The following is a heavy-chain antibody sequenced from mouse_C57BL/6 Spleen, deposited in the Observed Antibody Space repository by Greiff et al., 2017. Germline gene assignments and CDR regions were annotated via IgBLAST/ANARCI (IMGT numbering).Heavy chain of an antibody. J-gene: IGHJ2*01. D-gene: IGHD2-3*01. CDR2: SDPNSGGT. CDR3: ARGGLLPVAY. Sequence: VQLQQPGAELVKPGASVKLSCKASGYTFTSYWMHWVKQRPGRGLGWIGRSDPNSGGTKYNEKFKSKATLTVDKPSSTAYMQLSSLTSEDSAVYYCARGGLLPVAYWGQGTTLTVSS. CDR1: GYTFTSYW. V-gene: IGHV1-72*01.